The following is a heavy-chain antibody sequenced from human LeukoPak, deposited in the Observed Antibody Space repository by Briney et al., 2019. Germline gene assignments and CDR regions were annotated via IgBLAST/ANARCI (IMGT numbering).Heavy chain of an antibody. CDR2: IYYSGST. CDR1: GGSISSYY. J-gene: IGHJ4*02. V-gene: IGHV4-59*01. Sequence: SETPSLTCTVSGGSISSYYWSWIRQPPGKGLEWIGYIYYSGSTNYNPSLKSRVTISVDTSKNQFSLKLSSVTAADTAVYYCARAARGSGDSSGYYYYFDYWGQGTLVTVSS. CDR3: ARAARGSGDSSGYYYYFDY. D-gene: IGHD3-22*01.